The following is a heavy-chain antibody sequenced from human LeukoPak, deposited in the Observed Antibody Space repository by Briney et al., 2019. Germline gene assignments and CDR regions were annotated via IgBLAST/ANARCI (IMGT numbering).Heavy chain of an antibody. Sequence: GGSLRLSCAASGFTFSSYEMNWVRQAPGKGREWVSYISRSGSNIYYADSVKGRFTISRDNAKNSLYLQMNSLRAEDTAVYYCASEVYSSSYYLDYWGRETLVSV. CDR1: GFTFSSYE. CDR2: ISRSGSNI. D-gene: IGHD6-6*01. CDR3: ASEVYSSSYYLDY. J-gene: IGHJ4*02. V-gene: IGHV3-48*03.